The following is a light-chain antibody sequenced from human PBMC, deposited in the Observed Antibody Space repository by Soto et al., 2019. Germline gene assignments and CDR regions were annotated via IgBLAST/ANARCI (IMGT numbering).Light chain of an antibody. CDR1: SGHSSYA. CDR3: QTWGTGIQV. J-gene: IGLJ3*02. Sequence: QLVLTQSPSASASLGASVRLTCTLSSGHSSYAIAWHQQQPEKGPRYLMNLNSDGSHSKGDGIPDRFSGSSSGAERYLTISSLQSEDEADYDCQTWGTGIQVFGGGTKLTVL. CDR2: LNSDGSH. V-gene: IGLV4-69*01.